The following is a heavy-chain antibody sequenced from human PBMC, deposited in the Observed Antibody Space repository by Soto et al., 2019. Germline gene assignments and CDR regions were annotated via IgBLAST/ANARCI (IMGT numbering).Heavy chain of an antibody. J-gene: IGHJ3*02. CDR2: INPSGGST. CDR3: ARETPLGAFDI. D-gene: IGHD6-6*01. V-gene: IGHV1-46*01. Sequence: ASVWVSCKASGYTFTSYYMHWVRQAPGQGLEWMGIINPSGGSTSYAQKFQGRVTMTRDTSTSTVYMELSRLRSEDTAVCYCARETPLGAFDIWGQGTMVTVSS. CDR1: GYTFTSYY.